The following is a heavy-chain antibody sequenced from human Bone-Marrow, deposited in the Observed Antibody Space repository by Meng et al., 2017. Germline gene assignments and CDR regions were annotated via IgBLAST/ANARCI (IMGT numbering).Heavy chain of an antibody. CDR3: ARITRGSSWSEEGNYFDY. J-gene: IGHJ4*02. Sequence: GSLRLSCAVSGGSISSSNWWSWVRQPPGKGLEWIGEIYHSGSTNYNPSLKSRVTISVDKSKNQFSLKLSSVTAADTAVYYCARITRGSSWSEEGNYFDYWGQGTLVTVSS. V-gene: IGHV4-4*02. D-gene: IGHD6-13*01. CDR1: GGSISSSNW. CDR2: IYHSGST.